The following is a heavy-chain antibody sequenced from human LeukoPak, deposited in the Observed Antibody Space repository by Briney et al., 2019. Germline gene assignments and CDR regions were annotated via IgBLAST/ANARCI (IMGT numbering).Heavy chain of an antibody. CDR3: ARRQWTAFDF. Sequence: GGSLRLSCAASGFAFNTYWISWVRQAPGKGLQWVANIKPDGNERYYVDYVKGRFTISRDNARSSLYLQMDSLRVEDTAIYYCARRQWTAFDFWGQGTMVTVSS. V-gene: IGHV3-7*01. CDR2: IKPDGNER. D-gene: IGHD6-19*01. CDR1: GFAFNTYW. J-gene: IGHJ3*01.